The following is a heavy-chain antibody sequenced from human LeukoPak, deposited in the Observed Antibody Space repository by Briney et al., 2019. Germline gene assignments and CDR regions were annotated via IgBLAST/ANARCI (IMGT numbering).Heavy chain of an antibody. D-gene: IGHD6-6*01. V-gene: IGHV3-7*01. J-gene: IGHJ4*02. CDR1: GFTFSSYW. CDR2: IKQDGSEK. Sequence: GGSLRLSCAASGFTFSSYWMSWVRQAPGKGLEWVANIKQDGSEKYYVDSVKGRFTISRDNAKNSLYLQMNSLRAEDTAVYYWARDRIAARPYYFDYWGQGTLVTVSS. CDR3: ARDRIAARPYYFDY.